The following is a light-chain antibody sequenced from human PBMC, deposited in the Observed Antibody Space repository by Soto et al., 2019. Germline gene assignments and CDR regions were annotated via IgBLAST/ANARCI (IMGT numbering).Light chain of an antibody. Sequence: DIQLTQSPSTLSASVGDRVTITCRASQRMTSWLAWYQQKPGKAPKVLIYDASSLESGVPSRFSGSGFGTDFTLSISSLQPEDSASYFCQQTDDFPLTFGGGTKVDIK. V-gene: IGKV1-5*01. CDR3: QQTDDFPLT. CDR1: QRMTSW. CDR2: DAS. J-gene: IGKJ4*01.